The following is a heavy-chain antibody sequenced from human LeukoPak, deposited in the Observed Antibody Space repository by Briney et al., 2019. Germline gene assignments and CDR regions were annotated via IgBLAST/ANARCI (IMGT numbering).Heavy chain of an antibody. J-gene: IGHJ4*02. CDR1: GFTFSSYA. D-gene: IGHD3-22*01. Sequence: GGSLRLSCAASGFTFSSYAMSWVRQAPGKGLERVSAISGSGGSTYYADSVKGRFTISRDNSKNTLYLQMNSLRAEDTAVYYCAKLSIDSSGYYPYYFDYWGQGTLVTVSS. CDR3: AKLSIDSSGYYPYYFDY. CDR2: ISGSGGST. V-gene: IGHV3-23*01.